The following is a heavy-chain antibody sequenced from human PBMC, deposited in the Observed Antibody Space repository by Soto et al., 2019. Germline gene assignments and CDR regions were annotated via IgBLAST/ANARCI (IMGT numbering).Heavy chain of an antibody. J-gene: IGHJ6*02. V-gene: IGHV4-39*01. CDR3: ASANYYDSRISTGAYYYYGMDV. CDR1: GGSISSSSYY. D-gene: IGHD3-22*01. Sequence: PSETLFLTCTVSGGSISSSSYYWGWIRQPPGKGLEWIGSIYYSGSTYYNPSLKSRVTISVDTSKNQFSLKLSSVTAADTAVYYCASANYYDSRISTGAYYYYGMDVWGQGTTVTVSS. CDR2: IYYSGST.